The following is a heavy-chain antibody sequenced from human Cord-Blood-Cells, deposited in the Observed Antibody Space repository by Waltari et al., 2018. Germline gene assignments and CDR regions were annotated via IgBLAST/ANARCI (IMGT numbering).Heavy chain of an antibody. J-gene: IGHJ4*02. CDR3: ARESTSLTAAGDY. Sequence: QVQLVQSGAEVKKPGASVKVSCKASGYTFTGYYMHWVRQAPGQGLEWMGWINPNSGGTNYAQKFQGRVTMTKDTSISTAYMELSRLRSEDTAVYYCARESTSLTAAGDYWGQGTLVTVSS. D-gene: IGHD6-13*01. CDR2: INPNSGGT. CDR1: GYTFTGYY. V-gene: IGHV1-2*02.